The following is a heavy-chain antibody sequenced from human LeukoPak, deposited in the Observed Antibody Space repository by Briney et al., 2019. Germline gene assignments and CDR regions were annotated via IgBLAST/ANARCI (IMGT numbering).Heavy chain of an antibody. CDR1: GGSISGGDYY. CDR3: ARETLTTSRWFDP. Sequence: SQTLSLTCIVSGGSISGGDYYWSWIRQPPGKGLEWIGYIYYSGSTYYNPSLKSRVTISVDTSKNQFSLKLSSVTAADTAVYYCARETLTTSRWFDPWGQGTLVTVSS. D-gene: IGHD4-17*01. CDR2: IYYSGST. V-gene: IGHV4-30-4*01. J-gene: IGHJ5*02.